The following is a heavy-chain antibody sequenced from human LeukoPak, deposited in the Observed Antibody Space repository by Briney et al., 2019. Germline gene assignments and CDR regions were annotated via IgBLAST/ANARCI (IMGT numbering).Heavy chain of an antibody. CDR3: ARQRYYDFWSGYRTPFDY. Sequence: SETLSLTCAVYGGSFSGYYWSWIRQPPGKGLEWIGEINHNGSTNYNPSLKSRVTISVDTSKNQFSLKLSSVTAADTAVYYCARQRYYDFWSGYRTPFDYWGQGTLVTVSS. D-gene: IGHD3-3*01. CDR2: INHNGST. CDR1: GGSFSGYY. J-gene: IGHJ4*02. V-gene: IGHV4-34*01.